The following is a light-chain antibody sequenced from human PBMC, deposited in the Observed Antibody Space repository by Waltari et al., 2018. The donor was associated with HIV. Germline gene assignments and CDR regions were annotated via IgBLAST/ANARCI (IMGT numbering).Light chain of an antibody. V-gene: IGKV4-1*01. CDR2: WAS. J-gene: IGKJ2*01. Sequence: DIVMTQSPDSLVVSLGERATINCKSSLSVLKTPGYRNYLAWYQQKPGQSPKLLIYWASIRESGVPDRFSGSGSGTDFTLTITNLQAEDVAVYYCQQYHSLPYTFGQGTKLEIK. CDR1: LSVLKTPGYRNY. CDR3: QQYHSLPYT.